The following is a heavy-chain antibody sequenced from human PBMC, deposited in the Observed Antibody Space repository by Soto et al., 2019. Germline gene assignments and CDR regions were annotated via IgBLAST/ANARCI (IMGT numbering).Heavy chain of an antibody. J-gene: IGHJ6*02. CDR3: ARLYYDYV. D-gene: IGHD3-3*01. CDR2: INSDSDNI. Sequence: GSLRLSCAASGWTFGTYSMNWVRQAPGKGLEWIAYINSDSDNIMYADSVKGRFTISRDNAKNSLFLQMNSLTDEDTAVYYCARLYYDYVWGQGTTVTVSS. CDR1: GWTFGTYS. V-gene: IGHV3-48*02.